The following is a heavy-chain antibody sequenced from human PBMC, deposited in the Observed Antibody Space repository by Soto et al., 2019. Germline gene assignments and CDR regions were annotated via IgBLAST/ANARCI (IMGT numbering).Heavy chain of an antibody. CDR2: IYHSGST. V-gene: IGHV4-59*12. J-gene: IGHJ4*02. CDR3: AKLNHIAAAGPFPFDY. CDR1: GGSITTYY. Sequence: SETLSITCTASGGSITTYYWNWIRQSPGKGLEWIGEIYHSGSTNYNPSLKSRVTISVDTSKNQFSLKLTSVTAADTAVYYCAKLNHIAAAGPFPFDYWGQGTLVTVSS. D-gene: IGHD6-13*01.